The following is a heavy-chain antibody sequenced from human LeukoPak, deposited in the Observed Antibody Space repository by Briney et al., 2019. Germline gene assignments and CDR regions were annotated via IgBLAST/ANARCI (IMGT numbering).Heavy chain of an antibody. Sequence: GGSLRLSCAASGFTFSDYYMSWIRQAPGKGLEWVSYISSSGSTIYYADSVKGRFTISRDNAKNSLYLQMNSLRAEDTAVYYCARDLVDYDFWSGPSWGQGTLVTVSS. V-gene: IGHV3-11*04. J-gene: IGHJ5*02. CDR1: GFTFSDYY. CDR3: ARDLVDYDFWSGPS. D-gene: IGHD3-3*01. CDR2: ISSSGSTI.